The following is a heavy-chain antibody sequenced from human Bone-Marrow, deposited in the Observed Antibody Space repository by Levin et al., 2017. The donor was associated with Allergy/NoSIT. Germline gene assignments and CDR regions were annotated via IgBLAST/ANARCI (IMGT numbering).Heavy chain of an antibody. J-gene: IGHJ6*03. V-gene: IGHV1-18*01. CDR3: ARDPKNCGGGSCFSRHYSYFYMDV. Sequence: PGESLKISCEAVGYTFSRYGISWVRQAPGQGLEWMGWINTYSGNTNYAQKYQDRVVMTKDTSRSTAYLEVRRLTSDDTAVYYCARDPKNCGGGSCFSRHYSYFYMDVWGKGTMVTVSS. D-gene: IGHD2-15*01. CDR1: GYTFSRYG. CDR2: INTYSGNT.